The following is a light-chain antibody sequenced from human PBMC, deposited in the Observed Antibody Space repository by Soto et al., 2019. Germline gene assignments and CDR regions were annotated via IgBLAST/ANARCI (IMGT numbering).Light chain of an antibody. CDR2: EVS. CDR3: CSYTTSSSWV. J-gene: IGLJ3*02. CDR1: STDVGGYNF. Sequence: QSALTQPASVSGSPGQSITISCTGTSTDVGGYNFVSWYQQQPGKVPKLMIYEVSNRPSGVSNRFSGSKSGNTASLTISGLQTEDEADYYCCSYTTSSSWVFGGGTKLTVL. V-gene: IGLV2-14*01.